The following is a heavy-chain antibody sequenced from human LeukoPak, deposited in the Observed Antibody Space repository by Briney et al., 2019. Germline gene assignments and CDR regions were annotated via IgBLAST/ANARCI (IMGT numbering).Heavy chain of an antibody. Sequence: ASVKVSCKASGYTFTSYYMHWVRQAPGQGLEWMGIINPSGGSTSYAQKFQGRVTMTRDMSTSTVYMELSRLRSDDTAVYYCAREGFKVAGTHAFDIWGQGTMVTVSS. J-gene: IGHJ3*02. CDR2: INPSGGST. CDR1: GYTFTSYY. D-gene: IGHD6-19*01. V-gene: IGHV1-46*01. CDR3: AREGFKVAGTHAFDI.